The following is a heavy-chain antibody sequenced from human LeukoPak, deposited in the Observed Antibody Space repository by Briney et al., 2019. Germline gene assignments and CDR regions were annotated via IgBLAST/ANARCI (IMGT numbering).Heavy chain of an antibody. CDR3: ARDLEGIAAEDGGFDP. CDR2: INPSGGST. Sequence: ASVNVSCKASGYTFTSYYMHWARQAPGQGLEWMGIINPSGGSTSYAQKFQGRVTMTRDTSTSTVYMELSSLRSEDTAVYYCARDLEGIAAEDGGFDPWGQGTLVTVSS. J-gene: IGHJ5*02. CDR1: GYTFTSYY. D-gene: IGHD6-13*01. V-gene: IGHV1-46*01.